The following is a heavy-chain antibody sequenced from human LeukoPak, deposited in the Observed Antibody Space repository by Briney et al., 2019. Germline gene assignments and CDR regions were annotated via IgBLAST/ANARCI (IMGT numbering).Heavy chain of an antibody. J-gene: IGHJ4*02. D-gene: IGHD5-24*01. Sequence: GGSLRLSCAASGFTFSDYYMSWIRQAPGKGLEWVAVISYDGSNKYYADSVKGRFTISRDNSKNTLYLQMNSLRAEDTAVYYCAGVVEMATNDDYYFDYWGQGTLVTVSS. CDR1: GFTFSDYY. CDR3: AGVVEMATNDDYYFDY. CDR2: ISYDGSNK. V-gene: IGHV3-30*03.